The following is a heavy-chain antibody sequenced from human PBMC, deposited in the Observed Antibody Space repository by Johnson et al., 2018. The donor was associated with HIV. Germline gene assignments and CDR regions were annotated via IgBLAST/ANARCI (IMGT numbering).Heavy chain of an antibody. D-gene: IGHD6-13*01. V-gene: IGHV3-11*04. CDR1: GFTFSDYY. CDR2: ISSSGSTI. J-gene: IGHJ3*02. CDR3: VKGIDSSSWYAFDI. Sequence: QVQLVESGGRLVKPGGSLRLSCAASGFTFSDYYMSWIRQAPGKGLEWVSYISSSGSTIYYADCVKGRFTISRDNAKNSLSLQMNSLRAEDTAVYYCVKGIDSSSWYAFDIWGQGTMVTVSS.